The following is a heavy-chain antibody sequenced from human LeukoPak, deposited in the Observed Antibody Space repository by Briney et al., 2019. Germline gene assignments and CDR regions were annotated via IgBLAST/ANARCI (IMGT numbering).Heavy chain of an antibody. V-gene: IGHV3-9*01. CDR1: GFTFDDYA. D-gene: IGHD3-22*01. Sequence: GGSLRLSCAASGFTFDDYAMHWVRQAPGKGLEWVSGISWNSGSIGYADSVKGRFTISRDNAKNSLYLQMNSLRAEDTALYYCAKDKGYDSSGYTAFDIWGQGTIVTVSS. J-gene: IGHJ3*02. CDR2: ISWNSGSI. CDR3: AKDKGYDSSGYTAFDI.